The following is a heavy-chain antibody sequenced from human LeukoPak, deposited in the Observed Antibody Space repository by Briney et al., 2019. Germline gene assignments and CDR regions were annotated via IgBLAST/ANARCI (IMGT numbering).Heavy chain of an antibody. CDR1: GFTFSSYA. V-gene: IGHV3-30*04. Sequence: GGSLRLSCAASGFTFSSYAMHWVRQAPGKGLEWVAVISYDGSNKYYADSVKGRFTISRDNSKNTLYLQMNSLRAEDTAVYYCAREFEIGDGLDYWGQGTLVTVSP. CDR2: ISYDGSNK. CDR3: AREFEIGDGLDY. D-gene: IGHD3-16*01. J-gene: IGHJ4*02.